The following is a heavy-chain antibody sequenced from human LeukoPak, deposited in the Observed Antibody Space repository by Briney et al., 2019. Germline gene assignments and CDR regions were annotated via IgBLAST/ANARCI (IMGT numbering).Heavy chain of an antibody. CDR3: ARDGEQTGDKAFDY. J-gene: IGHJ4*02. D-gene: IGHD7-27*01. CDR1: GYTFTGYY. Sequence: GASVKVSCKTSGYTFTGYYIHWVRQAPGQGLEWMGWINPNSGGTNYAQKFRGRVTMTRDTSISTAYMELSRLRSDDTAVYYCARDGEQTGDKAFDYWREGTLVTVSS. V-gene: IGHV1-2*02. CDR2: INPNSGGT.